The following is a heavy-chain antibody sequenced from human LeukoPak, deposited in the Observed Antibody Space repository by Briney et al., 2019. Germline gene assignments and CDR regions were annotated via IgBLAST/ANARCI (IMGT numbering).Heavy chain of an antibody. CDR3: GRHGGGATST. CDR2: ISGSGGST. D-gene: IGHD1-26*01. J-gene: IGHJ5*02. V-gene: IGHV3-23*01. Sequence: GGSLRLSCAASGFTFSSYGMSWVRQAPGKGLEWVSAISGSGGSTYYADSGKGRFTISRDNAKNSLYLQMASLRAEDPAVYYCGRHGGGATSTWGEGPLVTVSP. CDR1: GFTFSSYG.